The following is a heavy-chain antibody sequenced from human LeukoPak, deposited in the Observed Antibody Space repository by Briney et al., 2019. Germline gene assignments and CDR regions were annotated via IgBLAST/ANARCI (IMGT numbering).Heavy chain of an antibody. CDR3: VRSNSGGTCVDY. J-gene: IGHJ4*02. CDR1: GFAFTTYN. D-gene: IGHD2-15*01. Sequence: PGGSLRLSCAASGFAFTTYNMNWVRQAPGKRLEWISSISSGSGRYMYYADSVKGRFTISRDNARNSLYLQMNSLRAEDTAVYFCVRSNSGGTCVDYWGQGSLVTVSP. CDR2: ISSGSGRYM. V-gene: IGHV3-21*01.